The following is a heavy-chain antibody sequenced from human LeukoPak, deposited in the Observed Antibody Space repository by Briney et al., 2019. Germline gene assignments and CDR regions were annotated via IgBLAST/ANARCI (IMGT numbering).Heavy chain of an antibody. CDR3: ASILGYCSSTSCPQPPFDY. J-gene: IGHJ4*02. CDR1: GFTSSSYS. D-gene: IGHD2-2*01. Sequence: GGSLRLSCEPSGFTSSSYSMNWVPQAPGKGLEWVSPIRISSSYIYYADSVKGRFTISRDNAKNSLYLQMNSLRAEDTAVYYCASILGYCSSTSCPQPPFDYWGQGTLVTVST. V-gene: IGHV3-21*01. CDR2: IRISSSYI.